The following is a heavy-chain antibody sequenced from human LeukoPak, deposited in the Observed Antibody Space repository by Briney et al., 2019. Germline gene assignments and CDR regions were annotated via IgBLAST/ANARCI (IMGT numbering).Heavy chain of an antibody. V-gene: IGHV3-30*18. CDR1: GFTFNNYG. CDR2: ISEDGRNK. J-gene: IGHJ4*02. CDR3: AKDREATASGTFYY. Sequence: GSLRLSCAASGFTFNNYGMHYVRQAPGKGLEWVAVISEDGRNKNYADSVKGRFTISRDNSNNTLYLQMNSLRAEDTGVYYCAKDREATASGTFYYWGQGTLVTVSS. D-gene: IGHD6-13*01.